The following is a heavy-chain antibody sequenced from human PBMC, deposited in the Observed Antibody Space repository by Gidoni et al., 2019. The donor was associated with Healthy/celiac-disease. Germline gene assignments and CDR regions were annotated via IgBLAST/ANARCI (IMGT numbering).Heavy chain of an antibody. CDR1: GFPFSSYS. J-gene: IGHJ2*01. V-gene: IGHV3-21*01. D-gene: IGHD6-19*01. CDR3: ARVRVAVTLEWYFDL. CDR2: ISSSSSYI. Sequence: EVQLVESGGGLVKPGGSLRLSCAASGFPFSSYSMNWVRQAPGKGLEWVSSISSSSSYIYYADSVKGRFTISRDNAKNSLYLQMNSLRAEDTAVYYCARVRVAVTLEWYFDLWGRGTLVTVSA.